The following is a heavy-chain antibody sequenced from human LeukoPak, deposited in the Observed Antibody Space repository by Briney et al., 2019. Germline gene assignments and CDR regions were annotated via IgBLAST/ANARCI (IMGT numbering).Heavy chain of an antibody. CDR2: IYYSGST. CDR3: ASHHYDSGGYLNYLFDH. Sequence: PSETLSLTCTVSGGSISSYYWSWIRQPPGKGPEWIGYIYYSGSTYYNPSLRSRVFMSVDTSKNQFSLNLSSVTVADTAVYYCASHHYDSGGYLNYLFDHWGQGALVTVSS. V-gene: IGHV4-59*06. J-gene: IGHJ4*02. CDR1: GGSISSYY. D-gene: IGHD3-22*01.